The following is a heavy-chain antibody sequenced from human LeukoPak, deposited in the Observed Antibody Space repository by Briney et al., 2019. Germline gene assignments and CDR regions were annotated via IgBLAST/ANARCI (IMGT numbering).Heavy chain of an antibody. CDR1: GFTFSSYA. V-gene: IGHV3-23*01. CDR2: ISGSGGST. CDR3: AKMCEESCQPPRCGSCYD. Sequence: GGSLRLSCAASGFTFSSYAMSWVRQAPGKGLEWVSAISGSGGSTYCADSVKGRFTISRDNSKNTLYLQMNSLRAEDTAVYYCAKMCEESCQPPRCGSCYDWGQGTLVTVSS. D-gene: IGHD2-15*01. J-gene: IGHJ4*02.